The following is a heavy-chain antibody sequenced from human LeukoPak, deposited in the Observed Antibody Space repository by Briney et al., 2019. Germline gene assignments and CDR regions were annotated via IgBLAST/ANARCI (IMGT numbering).Heavy chain of an antibody. Sequence: SETLSLTCTVFGGSISGAHYYWTWIRQHPGKGLEWIGYIYHSGSTYYNPSLKSRVTISVDRSKNQFSLKLSSVTAADTAVYYCARGPGGGSYFDYWGQGTLVTVSS. J-gene: IGHJ4*02. D-gene: IGHD1-26*01. V-gene: IGHV4-31*03. CDR3: ARGPGGGSYFDY. CDR1: GGSISGAHYY. CDR2: IYHSGST.